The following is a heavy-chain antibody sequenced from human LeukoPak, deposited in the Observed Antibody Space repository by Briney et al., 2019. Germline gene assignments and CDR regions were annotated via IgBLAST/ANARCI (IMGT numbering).Heavy chain of an antibody. CDR2: INSDGSST. V-gene: IGHV3-74*01. Sequence: GSLRLSCAASGFTFTNYWTHWVRQAPGKGLVWVSRINSDGSSTNYADSVKGRFTISRDNAKNTLYLQMNSLRAEDTAVYYCARAVTGLFDYWGQGTLVTVSS. CDR1: GFTFTNYW. D-gene: IGHD7-27*01. J-gene: IGHJ4*02. CDR3: ARAVTGLFDY.